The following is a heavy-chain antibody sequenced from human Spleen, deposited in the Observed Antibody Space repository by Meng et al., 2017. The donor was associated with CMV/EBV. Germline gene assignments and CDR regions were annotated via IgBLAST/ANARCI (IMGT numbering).Heavy chain of an antibody. V-gene: IGHV3-48*04. J-gene: IGHJ6*02. CDR2: IATSSATI. CDR3: ARTDPTGYGMDV. Sequence: GESLKISCAASGLTFSNAWMSWVRQAPGKGLEWVSYIATSSATIYYADSVKSRFTISRNNAKNSLYLQVNSLRVEDTAVYYCARTDPTGYGMDVWGQGTTVTVS. CDR1: GLTFSNAW. D-gene: IGHD1-14*01.